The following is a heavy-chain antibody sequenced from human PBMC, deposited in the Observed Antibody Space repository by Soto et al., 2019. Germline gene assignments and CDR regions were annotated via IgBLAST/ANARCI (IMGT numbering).Heavy chain of an antibody. J-gene: IGHJ6*02. Sequence: SETLSLTCTVSGDSLSSYYWSWIRQPPGKGLEWIGYIYHTGGSPNYNPSLKSRAIMSVDTSQNQFFLKLRAVTAADTAVYYCARDRLVGDYYYYYGMDVWGQGTTVTVSS. D-gene: IGHD1-26*01. CDR3: ARDRLVGDYYYYYGMDV. V-gene: IGHV4-59*12. CDR1: GDSLSSYY. CDR2: IYHTGGSP.